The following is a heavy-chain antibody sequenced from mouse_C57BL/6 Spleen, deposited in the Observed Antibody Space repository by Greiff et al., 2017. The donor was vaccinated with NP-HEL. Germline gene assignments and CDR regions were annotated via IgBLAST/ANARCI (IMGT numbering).Heavy chain of an antibody. CDR3: ARSGSNPYYFDY. J-gene: IGHJ2*01. CDR1: GYTFTSYT. V-gene: IGHV1-4*01. Sequence: VQVVESGAELARPGASVKMSCKASGYTFTSYTMHWVKQRPGQGLEWIGYINPSSGYTKYNQKFKDKATLTADKSSSTAYMQLSSLTSEDSAVYYCARSGSNPYYFDYWGQGTTLTVSS. CDR2: INPSSGYT. D-gene: IGHD2-5*01.